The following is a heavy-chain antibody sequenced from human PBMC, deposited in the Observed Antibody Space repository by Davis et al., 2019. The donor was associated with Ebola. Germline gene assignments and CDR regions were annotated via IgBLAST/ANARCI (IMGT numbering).Heavy chain of an antibody. CDR3: ARSPTTPVRFLWYFDL. CDR1: GFSLSNARMG. J-gene: IGHJ2*01. D-gene: IGHD4-23*01. Sequence: SGPTLVKPTETLTLTCTVSGFSLSNARMGVSWIRQPPGKSLEWLAHIFSNDEKSYSTSLKRRLTISKDTSKSQVVLTITNMNPVDTATYYCARSPTTPVRFLWYFDLWGRGTLVTVSS. V-gene: IGHV2-26*01. CDR2: IFSNDEK.